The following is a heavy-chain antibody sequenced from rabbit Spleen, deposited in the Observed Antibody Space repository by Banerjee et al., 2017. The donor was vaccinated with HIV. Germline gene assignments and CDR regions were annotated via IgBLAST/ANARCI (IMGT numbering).Heavy chain of an antibody. Sequence: QEQLVESGGGLVQPEGSLTLTCKASGIDFSSYYYMCWVRQAPGKGLEWIACIESDNSGFTYFASWAKGRFTISKTSSTTVTLHMTSLTAADTATYFCARDTSSSFSSYGMDLWGQGTLVTVS. CDR2: IESDNSGFT. D-gene: IGHD1-1*01. CDR1: GIDFSSYYY. V-gene: IGHV1S45*01. CDR3: ARDTSSSFSSYGMDL. J-gene: IGHJ6*01.